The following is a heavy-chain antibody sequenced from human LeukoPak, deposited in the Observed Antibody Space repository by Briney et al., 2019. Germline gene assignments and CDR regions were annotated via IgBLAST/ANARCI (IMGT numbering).Heavy chain of an antibody. CDR3: ARAGYYYYYMDV. V-gene: IGHV4-4*07. CDR1: GGSISSYY. J-gene: IGHJ6*03. CDR2: IYSSGGT. Sequence: PSETLSLTCTVSGGSISSYYWSWIRQPAGKGLEWIGRIYSSGGTNYNPSLKSRVTISLETSKNQFSLKLTSVTAADTAVYYCARAGYYYYYMDVWGKGTTVTVSS.